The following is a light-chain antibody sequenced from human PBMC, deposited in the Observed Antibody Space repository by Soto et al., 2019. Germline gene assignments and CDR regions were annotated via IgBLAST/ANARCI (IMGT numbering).Light chain of an antibody. J-gene: IGLJ1*01. Sequence: LTQPASVSGSPGQSITISCTGTSSDVGAYKYVSWYQHHPGKVPQLMIYDVSNRPSGVSDRFSGSKSGNTASLTISGLQAEDEADYYCSSYTSSNTYVFGTGTKVTVL. CDR1: SSDVGAYKY. V-gene: IGLV2-14*03. CDR3: SSYTSSNTYV. CDR2: DVS.